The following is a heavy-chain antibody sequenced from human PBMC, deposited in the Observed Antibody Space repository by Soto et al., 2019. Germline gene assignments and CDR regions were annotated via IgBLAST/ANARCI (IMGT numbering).Heavy chain of an antibody. CDR1: GFTFSSYS. Sequence: GSLRLSCAASGFTFSSYSMNWVRQAPGKGLEWVSSISSSSSYIYYADSVKGRFTISRDNAKNSLYLQMNSLRAEDTAVYYCARGPYYCSGGSCYPEKNWFDPWGQGTLVTVSS. CDR2: ISSSSSYI. CDR3: ARGPYYCSGGSCYPEKNWFDP. D-gene: IGHD2-15*01. V-gene: IGHV3-21*01. J-gene: IGHJ5*02.